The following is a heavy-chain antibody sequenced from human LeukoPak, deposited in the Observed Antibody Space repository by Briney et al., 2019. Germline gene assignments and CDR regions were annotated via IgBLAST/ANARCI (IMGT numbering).Heavy chain of an antibody. CDR3: ARTYCSSTSCLDYAIDY. Sequence: SVKVSCKASGGTFSSYAISWARQAPGQGLEWMGRIIPIFGTANYAQKFQGRVTITTDESTSTAYMELSSLRSEDTAVYYCARTYCSSTSCLDYAIDYWGQGTLVTVSS. CDR1: GGTFSSYA. D-gene: IGHD2-2*01. J-gene: IGHJ4*02. V-gene: IGHV1-69*05. CDR2: IIPIFGTA.